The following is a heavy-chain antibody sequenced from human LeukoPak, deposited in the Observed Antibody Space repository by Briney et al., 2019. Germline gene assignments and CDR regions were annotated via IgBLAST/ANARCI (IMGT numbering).Heavy chain of an antibody. V-gene: IGHV4-31*03. Sequence: SETLSLTCSVSGGSITSGGYYWSWIRQHPGKGLEWIGYIYYSGNTYYNPSLKSRVAISLDTSKNQFSLKLSSVTAADTAVYYCARRGGSTWYGDFDYWGQGTLVTVSS. J-gene: IGHJ4*02. CDR1: GGSITSGGYY. CDR2: IYYSGNT. CDR3: ARRGGSTWYGDFDY. D-gene: IGHD6-13*01.